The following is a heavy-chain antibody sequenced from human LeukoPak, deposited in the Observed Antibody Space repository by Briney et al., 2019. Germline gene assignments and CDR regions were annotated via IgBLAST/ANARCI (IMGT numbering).Heavy chain of an antibody. V-gene: IGHV3-23*01. D-gene: IGHD6-13*01. J-gene: IGHJ4*02. CDR2: LSNIGSST. CDR1: GFTFSSYA. CDR3: AKLYTSRWYNDY. Sequence: PGGSLRLSCAASGFTFSSYAMSWVRQAPGKGLEWVSALSNIGSSTSYADSVKGRLTISRDNSKNTLYPQMNSLRAEDTAVYYCAKLYTSRWYNDYWGQGTLVTVSS.